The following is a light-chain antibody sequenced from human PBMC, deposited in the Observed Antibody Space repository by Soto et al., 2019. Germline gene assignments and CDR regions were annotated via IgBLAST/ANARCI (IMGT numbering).Light chain of an antibody. CDR2: DVS. CDR3: SSYSTSSSPVV. V-gene: IGLV2-14*01. Sequence: QSALTQPASVSGSPGQSITISCTGTSSDVGGYNYVSWYQQYPGKAPKLMIYDVSNRPSGVSNRFSGSKSGNTASLTISGRQPEDEDDYYCSSYSTSSSPVVFGGGTKLTVL. CDR1: SSDVGGYNY. J-gene: IGLJ2*01.